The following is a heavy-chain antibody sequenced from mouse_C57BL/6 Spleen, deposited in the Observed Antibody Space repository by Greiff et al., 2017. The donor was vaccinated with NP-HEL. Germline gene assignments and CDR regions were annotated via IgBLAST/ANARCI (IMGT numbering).Heavy chain of an antibody. CDR1: GYTFTDYN. Sequence: VQLQQSGPELVKPGASVKIPCKASGYTFTDYNMDWVKQSHGKSLEWIGDINPNNGGTIYNQKFKGKATLTVDKSSSTAYMELRSLTSEDTAVYYGARTGGSSYDAMDYWGQGTSVTVSS. CDR2: INPNNGGT. J-gene: IGHJ4*01. CDR3: ARTGGSSYDAMDY. D-gene: IGHD1-1*01. V-gene: IGHV1-18*01.